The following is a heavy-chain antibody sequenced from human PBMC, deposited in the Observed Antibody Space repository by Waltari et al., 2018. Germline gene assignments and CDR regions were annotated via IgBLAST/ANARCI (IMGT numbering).Heavy chain of an antibody. CDR1: GFPLGSSW. CDR2: IKQDASEE. CDR3: ATGSTARGYYGMDV. V-gene: IGHV3-7*01. J-gene: IGHJ6*02. D-gene: IGHD3-10*01. Sequence: EMQLVESGGGLVQPGGSLRLSCAPSGFPLGSSWMSWVRQAQGKGLEWVANIKQDASEEYYVDSVKGRFTISKDNAKNSLSLQMNSLRAEDTAVYYCATGSTARGYYGMDVWGQGTTVTVSS.